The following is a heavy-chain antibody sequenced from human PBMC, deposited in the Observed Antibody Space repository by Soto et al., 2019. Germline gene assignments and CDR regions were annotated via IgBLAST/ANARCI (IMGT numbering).Heavy chain of an antibody. D-gene: IGHD2-15*01. V-gene: IGHV1-69*13. CDR3: ARPDFDCSGGSCYSSYFDY. CDR2: IIPIFGTA. J-gene: IGHJ4*02. CDR1: GGTFSSYA. Sequence: SVKVSCKASGGTFSSYAISWVRQAPGQGLEWMGGIIPIFGTANYAQKFQGRVTITADESTSTAYMELSSLRSEDTAVYYCARPDFDCSGGSCYSSYFDYWGQGTLVTVSS.